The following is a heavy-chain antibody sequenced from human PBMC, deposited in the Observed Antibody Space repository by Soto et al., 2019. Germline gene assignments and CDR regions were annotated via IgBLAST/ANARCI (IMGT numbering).Heavy chain of an antibody. D-gene: IGHD1-26*01. Sequence: ASVKVSCKASRYTFTNFYIHWLRQAPGQGLEWMGIINPSGGSTTYPQKFQGRVTVTRDTSTSTVHMELITLRSEDTAVYYCARSQVGRQLDVWGPGTTVTVSS. V-gene: IGHV1-46*01. J-gene: IGHJ6*02. CDR1: RYTFTNFY. CDR3: ARSQVGRQLDV. CDR2: INPSGGST.